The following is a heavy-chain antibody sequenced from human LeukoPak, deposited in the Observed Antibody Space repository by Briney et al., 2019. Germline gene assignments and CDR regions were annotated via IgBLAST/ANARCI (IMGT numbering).Heavy chain of an antibody. Sequence: SGPTLVNPTQTLTLTCTFSGFSLSTSGVGVGWIRQPPGKALEWLALIYWDDDKRYSPSLKTRLTITKDTSKKQVVLTMTNMDPVDTATYYCAHNSYYYGSGSYRRFDPWGQGTLVTVSS. V-gene: IGHV2-5*02. D-gene: IGHD3-10*01. CDR1: GFSLSTSGVG. CDR3: AHNSYYYGSGSYRRFDP. CDR2: IYWDDDK. J-gene: IGHJ5*02.